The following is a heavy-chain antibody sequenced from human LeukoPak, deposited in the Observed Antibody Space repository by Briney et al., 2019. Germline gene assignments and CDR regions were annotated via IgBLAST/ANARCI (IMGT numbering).Heavy chain of an antibody. V-gene: IGHV4-59*12. CDR3: ARDRSSGWQGVFDI. D-gene: IGHD6-19*01. CDR2: IYYSGST. Sequence: SETLSLTCTVSGGSISSYYWSWIRQPPGKGLEWIGYIYYSGSTNYNPSLKSRVTISVDTSKNQFSLKLSSVTAAGTAVYYCARDRSSGWQGVFDIWGQGTMVTVSS. J-gene: IGHJ3*02. CDR1: GGSISSYY.